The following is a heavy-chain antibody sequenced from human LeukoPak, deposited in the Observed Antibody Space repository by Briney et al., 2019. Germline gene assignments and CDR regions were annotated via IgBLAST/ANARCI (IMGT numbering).Heavy chain of an antibody. D-gene: IGHD1-7*01. V-gene: IGHV3-7*01. Sequence: GGSLRLSCAASGFTFSSYWMSWVRQAPGKGLEWVANIKQDGSEKYYVDSVKGRFTISRDNAKNSLYLQMNSLRAEDTAVYYCAREGLPPSARYNWNYGEFDYWGQGTLVTVSS. CDR1: GFTFSSYW. CDR2: IKQDGSEK. J-gene: IGHJ4*02. CDR3: AREGLPPSARYNWNYGEFDY.